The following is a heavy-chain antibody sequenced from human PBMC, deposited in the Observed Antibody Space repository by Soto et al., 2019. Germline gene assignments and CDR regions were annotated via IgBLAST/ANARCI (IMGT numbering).Heavy chain of an antibody. CDR1: GYTFTSYY. V-gene: IGHV1-46*03. D-gene: IGHD2-2*01. Sequence: GASVKVSCKASGYTFTSYYMHWVQQAPGQGLEWMGIINPSGGSTSYAQKFQGRVTMTRDTSTSTVYMELSSLRSEDTAVYYCARVMRDCSSTSCYGRYFDYWGQGTLVTVSS. CDR2: INPSGGST. J-gene: IGHJ4*02. CDR3: ARVMRDCSSTSCYGRYFDY.